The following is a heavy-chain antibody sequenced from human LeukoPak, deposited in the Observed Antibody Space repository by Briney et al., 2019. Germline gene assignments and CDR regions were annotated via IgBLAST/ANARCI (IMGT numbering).Heavy chain of an antibody. J-gene: IGHJ4*02. V-gene: IGHV4-39*07. CDR1: GGSISSSSYY. CDR2: IYYSGST. D-gene: IGHD5-24*01. CDR3: AREMATMGFDY. Sequence: KASETLSLTCTVSGGSISSSSYYWGWIRQPPGKGLEWIGSIYYSGSTYYNPSLKSRVTISVDTSKNQFSLKLSSVTAADTAVYYCAREMATMGFDYWGQGTLVTVSS.